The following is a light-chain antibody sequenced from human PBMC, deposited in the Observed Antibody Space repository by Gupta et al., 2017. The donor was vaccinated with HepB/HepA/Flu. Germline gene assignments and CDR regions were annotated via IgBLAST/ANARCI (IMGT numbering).Light chain of an antibody. CDR1: QTIRSY. V-gene: IGKV1-39*01. J-gene: IGKJ1*01. CDR3: QQGFNTLTWT. CDR2: AAS. Sequence: DIQMTQSPSSLSASIGDRVTITCRASQTIRSYLNWYQQKPGKAPNLLIFAASSLQSGVPSRFSGSGSGTNFTLTINSPQPEDFATYYCQQGFNTLTWTFGQGTKVDMK.